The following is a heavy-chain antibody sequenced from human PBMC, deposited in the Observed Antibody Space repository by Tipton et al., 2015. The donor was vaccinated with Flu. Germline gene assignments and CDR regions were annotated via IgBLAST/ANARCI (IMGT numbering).Heavy chain of an antibody. J-gene: IGHJ4*02. D-gene: IGHD1-14*01. Sequence: SLRLSCAASGFTVTNNYVTWVRQAPGKGLEWLSVIYTAGRTKSADSVKGRFTISRDISKNMVYLQMNSLRAEDTAVYYCARVRYCDYWGQGTLVPVSS. CDR1: GFTVTNNY. CDR3: ARVRYCDY. CDR2: IYTAGRT. V-gene: IGHV3-53*01.